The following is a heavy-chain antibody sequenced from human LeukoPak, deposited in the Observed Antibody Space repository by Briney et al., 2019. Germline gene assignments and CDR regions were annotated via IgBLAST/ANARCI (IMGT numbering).Heavy chain of an antibody. Sequence: SETLSLTCTVSGGSMRSYYWSSIRQPPGKAPEWIGYIYYTGSTNYNPSLKSRVTISLDTSKNQFSLNLISVTAADTAMYYCAREVSSWSFDLWGQGTLVTVSS. V-gene: IGHV4-59*01. D-gene: IGHD6-13*01. CDR2: IYYTGST. J-gene: IGHJ4*02. CDR1: GGSMRSYY. CDR3: AREVSSWSFDL.